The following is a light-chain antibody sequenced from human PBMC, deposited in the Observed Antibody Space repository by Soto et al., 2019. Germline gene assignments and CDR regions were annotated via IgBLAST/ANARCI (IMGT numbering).Light chain of an antibody. CDR2: DAS. CDR1: QSISIN. CDR3: QLATSLPIP. J-gene: IGKJ5*01. Sequence: VLSQSPGTLSVSPGDRVTLSCRASQSISINLAWYQHKPGQAPRLLIHDASNRATGIPVRFSGSGAGTDFTLTISSLQPEDFATYYSQLATSLPIPSGHGSRLEI. V-gene: IGKV3D-15*01.